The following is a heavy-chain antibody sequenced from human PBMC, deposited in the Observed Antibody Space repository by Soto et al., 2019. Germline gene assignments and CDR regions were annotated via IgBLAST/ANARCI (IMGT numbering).Heavy chain of an antibody. Sequence: AASVKVSCKASGYTFTSYAMHWVRQAPGQRLEWMGWINAGNGNTKYSQKFQGRVTITRDTSASTAYMELSSLRSEDTAVYYCARDLGDYALPHNWFDPWGQGTLVTVSS. CDR1: GYTFTSYA. V-gene: IGHV1-3*01. CDR2: INAGNGNT. CDR3: ARDLGDYALPHNWFDP. J-gene: IGHJ5*02. D-gene: IGHD3-16*01.